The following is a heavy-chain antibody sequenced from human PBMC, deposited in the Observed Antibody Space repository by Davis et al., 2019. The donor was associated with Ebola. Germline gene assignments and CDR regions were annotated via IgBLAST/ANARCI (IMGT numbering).Heavy chain of an antibody. CDR3: ARVRLDGRWFDP. Sequence: SVKVSCKASGGTFSSYAISWVRQAPGQGLEWMGGIIPIFGTANYAQKFQGRVTITADKSTSTAYMELSSLRSEDTAVYYCARVRLDGRWFDPWGQGTLVTVSS. CDR2: IIPIFGTA. V-gene: IGHV1-69*06. CDR1: GGTFSSYA. J-gene: IGHJ5*02. D-gene: IGHD5-24*01.